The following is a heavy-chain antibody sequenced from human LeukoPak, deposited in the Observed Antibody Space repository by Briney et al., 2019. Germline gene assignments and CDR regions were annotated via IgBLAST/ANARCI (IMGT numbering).Heavy chain of an antibody. J-gene: IGHJ4*02. CDR2: IYYSGST. Sequence: SETLSLTCTVSGGSISSYYWSWIRQPPGKGLEWIGYIYYSGSTNYNPSLKSRVTISVDTSKNQFSLKLSSVTAADTAVYYCARAGYRRYYFDYWGQGTLVTVSS. D-gene: IGHD6-13*01. CDR1: GGSISSYY. V-gene: IGHV4-59*01. CDR3: ARAGYRRYYFDY.